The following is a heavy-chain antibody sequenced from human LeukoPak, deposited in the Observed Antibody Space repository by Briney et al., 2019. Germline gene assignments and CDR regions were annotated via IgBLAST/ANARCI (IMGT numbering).Heavy chain of an antibody. Sequence: ASVKVSCKASGYTFTSYGISWVRQAPGQGLEWMGLISGYNGNTDYAQKFQGRVTMTTDRSTNTVYLELRSLRSDDTAVYYCARDRPTMITFGGVIIAAYWGQGTLVSVSS. CDR2: ISGYNGNT. J-gene: IGHJ4*02. D-gene: IGHD3-16*02. CDR1: GYTFTSYG. V-gene: IGHV1-18*01. CDR3: ARDRPTMITFGGVIIAAY.